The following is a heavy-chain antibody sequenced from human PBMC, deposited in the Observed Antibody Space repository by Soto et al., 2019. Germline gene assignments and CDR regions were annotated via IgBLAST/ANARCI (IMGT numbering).Heavy chain of an antibody. CDR3: TTEVGAYYYYYYGMDV. Sequence: GGSLRLSCAASGFTFSNAWMSWVRQAPGKGLEWVGRIKSKTDGGTTDYAAPVKGRFTISRDDSNNTLYLQMNSLKTEDTAVYYCTTEVGAYYYYYYGMDVWGQGTTVTVSS. D-gene: IGHD3-3*01. CDR2: IKSKTDGGTT. V-gene: IGHV3-15*01. CDR1: GFTFSNAW. J-gene: IGHJ6*02.